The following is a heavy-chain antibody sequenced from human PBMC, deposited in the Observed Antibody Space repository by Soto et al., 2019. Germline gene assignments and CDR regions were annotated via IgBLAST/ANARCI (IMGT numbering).Heavy chain of an antibody. CDR2: IWNDGNGY. CDR1: GFNFNNYG. CDR3: ARRQIAPPTRRTAAGRGGMDV. D-gene: IGHD6-13*01. J-gene: IGHJ6*02. Sequence: QVQLVESGGGVVQPGRSLRLSCAASGFNFNNYGMHWVRQAPGKGLEWVAVIWNDGNGYYYANSVKGRFTISRDNSKNPLYLQMSSLRAEDTDEYYCARRQIAPPTRRTAAGRGGMDVWGQGTKVTVSS. V-gene: IGHV3-33*01.